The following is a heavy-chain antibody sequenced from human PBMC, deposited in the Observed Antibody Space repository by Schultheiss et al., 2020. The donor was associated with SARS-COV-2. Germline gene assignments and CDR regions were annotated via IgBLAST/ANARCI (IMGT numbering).Heavy chain of an antibody. CDR3: ARVRGAPTDYYGSGSYPYYFDY. CDR1: GGSFSGYY. V-gene: IGHV4-34*01. J-gene: IGHJ4*02. Sequence: SETLSLTCAVYGGSFSGYYWSWIRQPPGKGLEWIGEINHSGSTNYNPSLKSRVTISVDTSKNQFSPKLSSVTAADTAVYYCARVRGAPTDYYGSGSYPYYFDYWGQGTLVTVSS. D-gene: IGHD3-10*01. CDR2: INHSGST.